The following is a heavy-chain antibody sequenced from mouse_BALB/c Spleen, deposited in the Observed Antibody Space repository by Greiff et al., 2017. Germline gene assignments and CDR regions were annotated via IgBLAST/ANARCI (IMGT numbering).Heavy chain of an antibody. CDR2: IRNKANGYTT. J-gene: IGHJ3*01. Sequence: DVHLVESGGGLVQPGGSLRLSCATSGFTFTDYYMSWVRQPPGKALEWLGFIRNKANGYTTEYSASVKGRFTISRDNSQSILYLQMNTLRAEDSATYYCARGYGNYDWFAYWGQGTLVTVSA. CDR1: GFTFTDYY. D-gene: IGHD2-1*01. CDR3: ARGYGNYDWFAY. V-gene: IGHV7-3*02.